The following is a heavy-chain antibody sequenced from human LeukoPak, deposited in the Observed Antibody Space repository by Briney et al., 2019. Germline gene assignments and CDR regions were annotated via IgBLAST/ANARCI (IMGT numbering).Heavy chain of an antibody. CDR2: IDWDDDK. V-gene: IGHV2-70*11. Sequence: SGPALVKPTQTLTLTCTFPGFSLSTTGRCVSWIRQPPGKALESLARIDWDDDKYYSTSLKTRLTISKDTSKNQVVLTMTNMDPVDTATYYCARIVVGAKVQSDYWGQGTLVTVSS. CDR1: GFSLSTTGRC. D-gene: IGHD1-26*01. CDR3: ARIVVGAKVQSDY. J-gene: IGHJ4*02.